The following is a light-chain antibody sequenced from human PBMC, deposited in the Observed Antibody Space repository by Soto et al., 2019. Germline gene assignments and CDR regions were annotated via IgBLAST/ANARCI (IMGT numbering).Light chain of an antibody. Sequence: ENVLTQSPGTLSLSPGERATLSCRSSQSVSSRYLAWYQQKPGQAPRLLIYGASSRATGIPDRLSGSGSGTDFTLTISRLEPEDFAVYYCQQYGNSRAFGQGTKMEIK. CDR1: QSVSSRY. J-gene: IGKJ1*01. CDR2: GAS. V-gene: IGKV3-20*01. CDR3: QQYGNSRA.